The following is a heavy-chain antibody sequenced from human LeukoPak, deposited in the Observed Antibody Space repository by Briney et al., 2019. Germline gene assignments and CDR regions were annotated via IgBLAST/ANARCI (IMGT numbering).Heavy chain of an antibody. D-gene: IGHD3-10*01. Sequence: ASVKVSCKASRGTFSSYAISWVRQAPGRGLECMGGIIPIFGTANYAQKFQGRVTISADESTSTAYMELSSLRSEDTAVYYCARDLSMVRGARYRPYNWFGPWGQGTLVTVSS. CDR2: IIPIFGTA. CDR3: ARDLSMVRGARYRPYNWFGP. J-gene: IGHJ5*02. CDR1: RGTFSSYA. V-gene: IGHV1-69*13.